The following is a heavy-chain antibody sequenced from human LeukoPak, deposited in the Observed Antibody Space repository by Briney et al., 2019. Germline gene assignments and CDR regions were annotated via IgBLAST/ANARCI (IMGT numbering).Heavy chain of an antibody. CDR1: GGIFNGYY. CDR3: ARGYCSSTSCPLRVRGPDPYYYGMDV. V-gene: IGHV4-59*08. Sequence: PSETLSLTCAVYGGIFNGYYWSWIRQPPGKGLEWIGYIYYSGSTNYNPSLKSRVTISVDTSKNQFSLKLSSVTAADTAVYYCARGYCSSTSCPLRVRGPDPYYYGMDVWGQGTTVTVSS. J-gene: IGHJ6*02. CDR2: IYYSGST. D-gene: IGHD2-2*01.